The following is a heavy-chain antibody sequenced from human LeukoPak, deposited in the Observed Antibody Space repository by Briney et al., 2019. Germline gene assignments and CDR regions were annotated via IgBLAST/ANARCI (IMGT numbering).Heavy chain of an antibody. V-gene: IGHV3-21*01. CDR3: ARDLQTVDAFDI. CDR2: ISSSSSYI. Sequence: PGGSLRLSCSVSEFSFSSYSKNWVRQAPGKGLEWVSSISSSSSYIYYADSVKGRFSISRDNAKNSLYLQMNSLRAEDTAVYYCARDLQTVDAFDIWGQGTMVTVSS. CDR1: EFSFSSYS. J-gene: IGHJ3*02. D-gene: IGHD4-11*01.